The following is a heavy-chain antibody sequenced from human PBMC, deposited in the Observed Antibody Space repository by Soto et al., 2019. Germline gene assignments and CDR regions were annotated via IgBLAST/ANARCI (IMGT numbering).Heavy chain of an antibody. Sequence: PSETLSLTCTVSGGSVSSGSYYWSWIRQPPGKGLEWIGYIYYSGSTNYNPSLKSRVTISVDTSKNQFSLKLSSVTAADTAVYYCASHGGSGSPNSGAYYYYGMDVWGQGTTVTVSS. CDR1: GGSVSSGSYY. CDR2: IYYSGST. D-gene: IGHD3-10*01. V-gene: IGHV4-61*01. CDR3: ASHGGSGSPNSGAYYYYGMDV. J-gene: IGHJ6*02.